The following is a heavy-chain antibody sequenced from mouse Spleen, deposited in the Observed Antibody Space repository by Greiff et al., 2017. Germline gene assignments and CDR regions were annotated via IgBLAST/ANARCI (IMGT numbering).Heavy chain of an antibody. V-gene: IGHV1-81*01. J-gene: IGHJ3*01. CDR2: IYPRSGNT. CDR1: GYTFTSYG. D-gene: IGHD1-2*01. Sequence: QVQLQQSGAELARPGASVKLSCKASGYTFTSYGISWVKQRTGQGLEWIGEIYPRSGNTYYNEKFKGKATLTADKSSSTAYMELRSLTSEDSAVYFCARRITTATAWFAYWGQGTLVTVSA. CDR3: ARRITTATAWFAY.